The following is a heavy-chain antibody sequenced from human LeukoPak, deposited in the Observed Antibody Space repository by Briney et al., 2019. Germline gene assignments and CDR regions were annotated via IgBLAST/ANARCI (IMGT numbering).Heavy chain of an antibody. V-gene: IGHV3-21*01. J-gene: IGHJ3*02. CDR1: GFTFRSYN. CDR3: ARGGLNFDAFDI. CDR2: IGSRSTYT. D-gene: IGHD1-7*01. Sequence: PGGSLRLSCAASGFTFRSYNMNWVRQAPGKGLGWVSSIGSRSTYTYSADSVKGRFTISRDNAKNSLYLQMNSLRAGDTAVYYCARGGLNFDAFDIWGQGTMVTVSS.